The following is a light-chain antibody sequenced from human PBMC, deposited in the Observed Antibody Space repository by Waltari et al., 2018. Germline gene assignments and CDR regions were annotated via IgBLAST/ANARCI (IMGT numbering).Light chain of an antibody. J-gene: IGLJ3*02. CDR1: AFPTHS. Sequence: SYDLTQPPSLSMSPGPTARISCSGDAFPTHSAYWSQHKAGQAPVLLIYKDTERPSGIPERFSGSSSGTTATLTISGVQAEDEADYYCQSADSSGAYGVFGGGTKVTVL. CDR3: QSADSSGAYGV. CDR2: KDT. V-gene: IGLV3-25*03.